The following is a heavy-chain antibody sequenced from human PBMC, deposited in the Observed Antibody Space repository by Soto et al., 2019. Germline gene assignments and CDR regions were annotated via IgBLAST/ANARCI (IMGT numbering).Heavy chain of an antibody. J-gene: IGHJ4*02. V-gene: IGHV3-9*01. CDR2: ISWNSGSI. D-gene: IGHD6-13*01. Sequence: EVQLVESGGGLVQPGRSLRLSCAASGFTFDDYAMHWVRQAPGKGLEWVSGISWNSGSIGYADSVKGRFTISRDNAKNSLYLQMNSLGAEDTALYYCAKGLAAAVTSYYFDYWGQGTLVTVSS. CDR3: AKGLAAAVTSYYFDY. CDR1: GFTFDDYA.